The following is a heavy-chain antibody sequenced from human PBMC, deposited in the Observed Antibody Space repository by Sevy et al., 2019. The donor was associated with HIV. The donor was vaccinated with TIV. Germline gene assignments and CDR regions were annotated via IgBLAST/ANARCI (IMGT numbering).Heavy chain of an antibody. CDR1: GYTFTSYD. Sequence: ASVKVSCNASGYTFTSYDINWVRQATGQGLEWMGWMNPNSGNTGYAQKFQGRVTMTRNTSISTAYMELSSLRSEDTAVYYCASYSSGWYRGAWYYYYGMDVWGQGTTVTVSS. V-gene: IGHV1-8*01. CDR3: ASYSSGWYRGAWYYYYGMDV. D-gene: IGHD6-19*01. CDR2: MNPNSGNT. J-gene: IGHJ6*02.